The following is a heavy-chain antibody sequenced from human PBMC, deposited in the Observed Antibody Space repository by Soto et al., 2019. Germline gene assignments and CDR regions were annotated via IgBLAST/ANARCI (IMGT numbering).Heavy chain of an antibody. D-gene: IGHD3-10*01. Sequence: VQLLESGGGLVQPGGSLRLSCAASGFTFSSYAMSWVRQAPGKGLEWVAVISYDGSNKYYADSVKGRFTISRDNSKNTLYLQMNSLRAEDTAVYYCARGYYYGPYWGQGTLVTVSS. CDR3: ARGYYYGPY. J-gene: IGHJ4*02. V-gene: IGHV3-30-3*01. CDR1: GFTFSSYA. CDR2: ISYDGSNK.